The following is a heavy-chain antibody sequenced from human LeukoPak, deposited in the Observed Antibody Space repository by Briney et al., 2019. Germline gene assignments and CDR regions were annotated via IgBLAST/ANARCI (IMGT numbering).Heavy chain of an antibody. Sequence: GASVKVSCKASGYTFTSYAMNWVRQAPGQGLEWMGIINPSGGSTNYAQKFQGRVSMTRDTSTSTVYMELSSLRSEDTAVYYCARFAPYYYGMDVWGQGTTVTVSS. CDR3: ARFAPYYYGMDV. CDR2: INPSGGST. CDR1: GYTFTSYA. V-gene: IGHV1-46*01. J-gene: IGHJ6*02.